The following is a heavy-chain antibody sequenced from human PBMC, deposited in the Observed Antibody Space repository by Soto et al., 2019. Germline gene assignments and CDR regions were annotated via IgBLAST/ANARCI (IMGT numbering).Heavy chain of an antibody. Sequence: QVQLVESGGGVVQPGRSLRLSCAASGFTFSSYAMHWVRQAPGKGLEWVAVISYDGINKYYADSVKGRFTISRDNSKNTLYLQMNSLRAEDTAVYYCAREWRPHAFDIWGQGTMITVSS. CDR2: ISYDGINK. CDR3: AREWRPHAFDI. V-gene: IGHV3-30-3*01. D-gene: IGHD6-6*01. CDR1: GFTFSSYA. J-gene: IGHJ3*02.